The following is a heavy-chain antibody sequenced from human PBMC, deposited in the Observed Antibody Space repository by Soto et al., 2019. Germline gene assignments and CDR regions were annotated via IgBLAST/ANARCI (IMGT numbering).Heavy chain of an antibody. V-gene: IGHV1-8*01. CDR2: MNPDSGDT. CDR1: GYTFSSYD. J-gene: IGHJ4*02. CDR3: TRSRQGTGVDFDF. D-gene: IGHD7-27*01. Sequence: ASVKVSFKASGYTFSSYDINWVRQATGQGLEWMGWMNPDSGDTGYVQKFQGRVTFTRDTSVTTAYLELSSLTSEHTAVYYCTRSRQGTGVDFDFWGQGTPVTVSS.